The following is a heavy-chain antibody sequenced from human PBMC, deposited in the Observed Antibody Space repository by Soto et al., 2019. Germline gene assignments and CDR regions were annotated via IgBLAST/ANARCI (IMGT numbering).Heavy chain of an antibody. CDR1: SGSLNHYY. Sequence: QVQLQESGTGLVRPSETLSLTCTVSSGSLNHYYWTWLRQPPGKGLWWMGYIYNSGTTTNYNPSLKIRVTSSVDTSKYQFSLMLSSVAASDTAVYYCAILCGSYAVPHFDYCGQGTLVTVSS. CDR2: IYNSGTTT. CDR3: AILCGSYAVPHFDY. V-gene: IGHV4-59*08. D-gene: IGHD1-26*01. J-gene: IGHJ4*02.